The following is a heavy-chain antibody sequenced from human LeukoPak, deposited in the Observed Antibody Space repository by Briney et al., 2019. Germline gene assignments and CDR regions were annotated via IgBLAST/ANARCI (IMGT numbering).Heavy chain of an antibody. J-gene: IGHJ4*02. CDR1: GGTFGSYA. D-gene: IGHD2-15*01. CDR3: ARADCSGGSCYAVDY. Sequence: GASVKVSCKASGGTFGSYAISWVRQAPGQGLEWMGGIIPIFGTANYAQKFQGRVTITADESTSTAYMELSSLRSEDTAVYYCARADCSGGSCYAVDYWGQGTLVTVSS. V-gene: IGHV1-69*13. CDR2: IIPIFGTA.